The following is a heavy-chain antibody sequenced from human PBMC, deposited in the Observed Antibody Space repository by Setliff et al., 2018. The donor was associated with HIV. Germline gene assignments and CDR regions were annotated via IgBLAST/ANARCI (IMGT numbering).Heavy chain of an antibody. V-gene: IGHV3-9*01. D-gene: IGHD5-12*01. J-gene: IGHJ4*02. Sequence: PGGSLRLSCAASGFTFDDYAMHWVRQAPGKGLEWVSGISRNSGSIGYADSVKGRFTISRDNAKNSLYLQMNSLRAEDTAFYYCARDDDIGRFDYWGQGTLVTVSS. CDR2: ISRNSGSI. CDR3: ARDDDIGRFDY. CDR1: GFTFDDYA.